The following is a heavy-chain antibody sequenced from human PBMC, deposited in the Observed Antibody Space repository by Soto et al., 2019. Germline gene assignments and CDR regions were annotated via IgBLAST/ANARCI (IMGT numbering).Heavy chain of an antibody. CDR1: GFTFRNYA. J-gene: IGHJ6*02. CDR2: ISYDGDNK. CDR3: ARPWGQLSTYYYGMDT. D-gene: IGHD3-16*01. Sequence: GGSLRLSCAASGFTFRNYAMHWVRQAPGKGLEWVATISYDGDNKYYTDSVKGPFTISRDNSKNTLYLQMNSLRPEDTAVYYCARPWGQLSTYYYGMDTWGQGTTVTVSS. V-gene: IGHV3-30-3*01.